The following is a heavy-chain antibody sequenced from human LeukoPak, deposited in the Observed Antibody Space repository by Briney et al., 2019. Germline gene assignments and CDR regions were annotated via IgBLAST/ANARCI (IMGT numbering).Heavy chain of an antibody. CDR3: ATFPAEGYCSGGSCYSEDY. D-gene: IGHD2-15*01. J-gene: IGHJ4*02. CDR2: ISSSGSTI. V-gene: IGHV3-48*03. CDR1: GFTFSSYE. Sequence: GGSLRLSCAASGFTFSSYEMNWVRQAPGKGLEWVSHISSSGSTIYYTDSVKGRFTVSRDNAKNSLYLQMNSLRAEDTAVYYCATFPAEGYCSGGSCYSEDYWGQGTLVTVSS.